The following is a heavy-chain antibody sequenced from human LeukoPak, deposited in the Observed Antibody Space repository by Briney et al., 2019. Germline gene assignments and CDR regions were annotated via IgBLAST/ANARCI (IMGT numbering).Heavy chain of an antibody. J-gene: IGHJ4*02. Sequence: SETLSLTCAVYGGSFSDYYWSWIRQPPGKGLEWIGEINHSGSTNYNPSLNSRVTISVDTSKNQFSLKLNSLTAADTAVYYGARKQLVPLAQSFDYWGQGTLVTVSS. CDR3: ARKQLVPLAQSFDY. D-gene: IGHD6-6*01. V-gene: IGHV4-34*01. CDR2: INHSGST. CDR1: GGSFSDYY.